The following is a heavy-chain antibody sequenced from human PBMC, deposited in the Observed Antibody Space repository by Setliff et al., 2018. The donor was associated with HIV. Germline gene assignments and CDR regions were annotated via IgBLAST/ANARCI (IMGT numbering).Heavy chain of an antibody. J-gene: IGHJ4*02. Sequence: QPGGSLRLSCAASGFSFSSYWMSWVRQAPGKGLEWVANIKGDGSATYYVDSVKGRFTISRDNANNSLCLQMNSLRVEDTAVYYCARDPGSGWYVNRYLDYWGQGTLVTVSS. CDR1: GFSFSSYW. CDR3: ARDPGSGWYVNRYLDY. V-gene: IGHV3-7*01. D-gene: IGHD6-19*01. CDR2: IKGDGSAT.